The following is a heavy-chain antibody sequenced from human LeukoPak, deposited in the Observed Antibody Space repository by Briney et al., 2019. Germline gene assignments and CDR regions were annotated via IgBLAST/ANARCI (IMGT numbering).Heavy chain of an antibody. CDR2: INEDGRQK. J-gene: IGHJ6*02. Sequence: GGSLRLSCAASGFNFRGYWMTWVRQAPGKGLEWVTNINEDGRQKYYLDSVKGRFTISRDNAKNLLFLQMNTLRAEDTAVYYCARGVYGSGDVWGQGTTVTVSS. CDR3: ARGVYGSGDV. V-gene: IGHV3-7*03. CDR1: GFNFRGYW. D-gene: IGHD6-19*01.